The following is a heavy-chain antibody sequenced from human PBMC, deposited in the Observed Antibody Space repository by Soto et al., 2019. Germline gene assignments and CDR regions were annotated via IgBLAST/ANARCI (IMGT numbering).Heavy chain of an antibody. Sequence: VSGPTLVNPTQTLMLTCTFSGFSLSTSGVGVGWIRQPPGKALEWPALIYWNDDKRYSPSLKSRLTITKDTSKNQVVLTMTNMDPVDTATYYCEHHIAARGCSYWGQGTLVTVSS. V-gene: IGHV2-5*01. CDR1: GFSLSTSGVG. CDR3: EHHIAARGCSY. J-gene: IGHJ4*02. D-gene: IGHD6-6*01. CDR2: IYWNDDK.